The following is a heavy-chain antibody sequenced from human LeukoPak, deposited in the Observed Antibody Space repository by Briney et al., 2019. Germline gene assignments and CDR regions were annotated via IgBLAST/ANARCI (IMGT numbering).Heavy chain of an antibody. D-gene: IGHD1-7*01. V-gene: IGHV3-21*01. J-gene: IGHJ4*02. CDR3: ARGMQYNWNYLDFDY. CDR1: GFTFSSYS. CDR2: ISSSSSYI. Sequence: GGSLRLSCAASGFTFSSYSMNWVRQALGKGLEWVSSISSSSSYIYYADSVKGRFTISRDNAKNSLYLQMNSLRAEDTAVYYCARGMQYNWNYLDFDYWGQGTLVTVSS.